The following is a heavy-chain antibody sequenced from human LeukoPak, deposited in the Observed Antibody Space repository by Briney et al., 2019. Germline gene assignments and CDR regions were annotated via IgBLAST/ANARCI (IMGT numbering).Heavy chain of an antibody. CDR1: GGSFSGYY. V-gene: IGHV4-34*01. Sequence: SETLSLTCAVYGGSFSGYYWSWIRQPPGKGLEWIGEINHSGSTNYNPSLKSRVTISVDTSKNQFSLKLSSVTAADTAVYYCARDRTDDSGVNYNPMFDLWGQGTMVTVSS. CDR2: INHSGST. CDR3: ARDRTDDSGVNYNPMFDL. J-gene: IGHJ3*01. D-gene: IGHD3-10*01.